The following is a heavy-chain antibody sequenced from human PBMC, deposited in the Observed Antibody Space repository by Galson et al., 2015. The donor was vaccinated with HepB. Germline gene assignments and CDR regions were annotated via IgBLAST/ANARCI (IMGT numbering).Heavy chain of an antibody. CDR3: ARAAYYDDSSGYSSAGLGMDV. CDR1: GYTFTSYG. CDR2: ISAYNGHT. V-gene: IGHV1-18*01. Sequence: SVKVSCKASGYTFTSYGVSWVRQAPGQGLEWLGGISAYNGHTNYAQKLQGRVTMTTDTSTSTAYMELRSLRSDDTAVYYCARAAYYDDSSGYSSAGLGMDVWGQGTTVTVSS. D-gene: IGHD3-22*01. J-gene: IGHJ6*02.